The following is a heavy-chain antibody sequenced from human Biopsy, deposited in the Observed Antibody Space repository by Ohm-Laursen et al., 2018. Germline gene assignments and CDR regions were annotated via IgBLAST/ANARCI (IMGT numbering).Heavy chain of an antibody. CDR1: GFIFSSYA. V-gene: IGHV3-23*01. CDR3: AKARSGSSNSCYNY. Sequence: SLRLFCAASGFIFSSYAMSWVRQAPGKGLEWVSGISDSGGSTYYADSVKGRFTISRDNSKNTLYLEMNSLRAEDTAIYYCAKARSGSSNSCYNYWGQGTLVIVSS. J-gene: IGHJ4*02. D-gene: IGHD2-2*02. CDR2: ISDSGGST.